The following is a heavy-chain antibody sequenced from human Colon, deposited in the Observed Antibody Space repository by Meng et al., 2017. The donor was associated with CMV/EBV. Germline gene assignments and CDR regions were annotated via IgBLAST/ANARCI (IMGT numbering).Heavy chain of an antibody. V-gene: IGHV3-30-3*01. Sequence: GESLKISCAASGFTFSSYAMHWVRQAPGKGLEWVAVISYDGSNKYYADSVKGRFTISRDNSKNTLYLQMNSLRTEDSAVYYCTTRGGLYQLLSYYFDYWGQGTLVTVSS. CDR3: TTRGGLYQLLSYYFDY. J-gene: IGHJ4*02. CDR1: GFTFSSYA. CDR2: ISYDGSNK. D-gene: IGHD3-16*02.